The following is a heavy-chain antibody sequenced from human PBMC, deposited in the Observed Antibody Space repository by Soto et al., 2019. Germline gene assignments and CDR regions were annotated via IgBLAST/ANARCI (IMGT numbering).Heavy chain of an antibody. Sequence: ASVKVSCKASGYTFTSYAMHLVRQSPGQSLEWMGWINAGNGNTKYSQKFQGRVNITRDTSASTAYMELSSLTSEDTAVSYCASPIPNIGIAAAGSVGYWGKGPLVTVSS. CDR1: GYTFTSYA. D-gene: IGHD6-13*01. J-gene: IGHJ4*02. CDR3: ASPIPNIGIAAAGSVGY. V-gene: IGHV1-3*01. CDR2: INAGNGNT.